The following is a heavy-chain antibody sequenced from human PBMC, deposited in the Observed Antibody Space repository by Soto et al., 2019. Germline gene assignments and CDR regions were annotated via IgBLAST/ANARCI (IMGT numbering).Heavy chain of an antibody. CDR2: INHSGST. J-gene: IGHJ4*02. CDR1: GGSFSGYY. D-gene: IGHD3-3*01. V-gene: IGHV4-34*01. Sequence: QVQLQQWGAGLLKPSETLSLTCAVYGGSFSGYYWSWIRQPPGKGLEWIGEINHSGSTNYNPSLKSRVTISVDPSKNQFSLKLSSVTAADTAVYYCARSSLLRFLEWLSPGLYYFDYWGQGTLVTVSS. CDR3: ARSSLLRFLEWLSPGLYYFDY.